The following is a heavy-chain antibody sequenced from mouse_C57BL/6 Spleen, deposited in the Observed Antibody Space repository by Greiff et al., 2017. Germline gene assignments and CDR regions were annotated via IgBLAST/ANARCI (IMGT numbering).Heavy chain of an antibody. V-gene: IGHV1-22*01. CDR3: ARGDYYGSSYFDY. D-gene: IGHD1-1*01. CDR1: GYTFTDYN. Sequence: EVKLMESGPELVKPGASVKMSCKASGYTFTDYNMHWVKPSHGKSLEWIGYINPNNGGTSYNQQFTGKAPLTVNQSSSTAYMELRSLTSENSAVYYCARGDYYGSSYFDYGGQGTTLTVSS. CDR2: INPNNGGT. J-gene: IGHJ2*01.